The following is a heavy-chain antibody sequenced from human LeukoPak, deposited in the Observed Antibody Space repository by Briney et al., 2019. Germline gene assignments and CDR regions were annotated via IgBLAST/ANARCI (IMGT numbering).Heavy chain of an antibody. CDR2: ISGSGGST. V-gene: IGHV3-23*01. J-gene: IGHJ6*02. CDR3: AKDGGDSSGWVSYYGMDV. D-gene: IGHD6-19*01. CDR1: GFTFSSYA. Sequence: GSLRLSCAASGFTFSSYAMSWVRQAPGKGLEWVSAISGSGGSTYYADSVKGRFTISRDNSKNTLYLQMNSLRAEDTAVYYCAKDGGDSSGWVSYYGMDVWGQGTMVTVSS.